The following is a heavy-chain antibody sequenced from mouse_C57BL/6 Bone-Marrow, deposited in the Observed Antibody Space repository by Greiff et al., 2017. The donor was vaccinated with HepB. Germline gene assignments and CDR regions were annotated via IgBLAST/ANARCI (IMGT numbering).Heavy chain of an antibody. CDR2: IYPRSGNT. J-gene: IGHJ3*01. CDR3: ARRGSSPAWFAY. V-gene: IGHV1-81*01. CDR1: GYTFTSYG. Sequence: QVQLQQSGAELARPGASVKLSCKASGYTFTSYGISWVKQRTGQGLEWIGEIYPRSGNTYYNEKLKGKATLTADKSSSTAYMELRSLTSEDSAVYFCARRGSSPAWFAYWGQGTLVTVSA. D-gene: IGHD1-1*01.